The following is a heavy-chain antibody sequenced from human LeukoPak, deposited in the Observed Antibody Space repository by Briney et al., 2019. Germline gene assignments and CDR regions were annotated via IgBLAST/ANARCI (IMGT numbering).Heavy chain of an antibody. Sequence: PGGSPRLSCAASGFTFSSYGMHWVRQAPGKGLEWVAVIWYDGGNKYYADSVKGRFTISRDNSKNTLYLQTNSLRAEDTAVYYCARDGELPADYWGQGTLVTVSS. D-gene: IGHD1-26*01. CDR3: ARDGELPADY. CDR1: GFTFSSYG. J-gene: IGHJ4*02. CDR2: IWYDGGNK. V-gene: IGHV3-33*01.